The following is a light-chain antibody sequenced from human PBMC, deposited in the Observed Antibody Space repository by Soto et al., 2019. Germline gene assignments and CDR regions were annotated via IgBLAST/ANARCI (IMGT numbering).Light chain of an antibody. J-gene: IGKJ2*01. V-gene: IGKV3-20*01. Sequence: EIVLTQSPGTLSLSPGERATLSCRASQSVSSSYLAWYQQKPGQAPRLFIYAASSRATGIPDRFSGSGSGTDFTLTISRLEAEDFAVYSCQQYGSFPYTFGQGTKLEIK. CDR2: AAS. CDR1: QSVSSSY. CDR3: QQYGSFPYT.